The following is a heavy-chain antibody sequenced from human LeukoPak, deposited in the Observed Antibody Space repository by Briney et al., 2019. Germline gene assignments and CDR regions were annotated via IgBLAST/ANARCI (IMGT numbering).Heavy chain of an antibody. CDR2: IISSSSYI. J-gene: IGHJ5*02. CDR3: ARSPIVLMVYAIASWFDP. D-gene: IGHD2-8*01. CDR1: GITFSSYS. Sequence: GGFPRLPCAASGITFSSYSMKWGRPAPGKGLELGSSIISSSSYIYYADSVKGRFTISRDNAKNSLYLQMNSLRAEDTAVYYCARSPIVLMVYAIASWFDPWGQGTLVTVSS. V-gene: IGHV3-21*01.